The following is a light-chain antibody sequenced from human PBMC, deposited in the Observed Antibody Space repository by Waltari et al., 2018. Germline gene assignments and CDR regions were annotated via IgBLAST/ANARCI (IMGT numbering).Light chain of an antibody. J-gene: IGKJ1*01. CDR1: ESVSRA. V-gene: IGKV3-20*01. CDR3: QHYLRLPVT. CDR2: GAS. Sequence: SCRASESVSRALAWYQQKPGQAPRLLIYGASTRATGIPDRFSGSGSGTDFSLTISRLEPDDFAVYYCQHYLRLPVTFGQGTTVEI.